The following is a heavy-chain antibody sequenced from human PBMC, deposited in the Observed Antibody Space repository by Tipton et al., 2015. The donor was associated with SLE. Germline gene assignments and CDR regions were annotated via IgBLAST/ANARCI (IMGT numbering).Heavy chain of an antibody. CDR2: ISYDGLNT. CDR1: GFTFRNHA. J-gene: IGHJ4*02. CDR3: ARDRYYYDSSAPTGDY. V-gene: IGHV3-33*08. Sequence: SLRLSCATSGFTFRNHAMHWVRQAPGKGLEWVTVISYDGLNTYYADSVKGRFTISRDNAKNSLYLQMNSLRAEDTALYYCARDRYYYDSSAPTGDYWGQGTLVTVSS. D-gene: IGHD3-22*01.